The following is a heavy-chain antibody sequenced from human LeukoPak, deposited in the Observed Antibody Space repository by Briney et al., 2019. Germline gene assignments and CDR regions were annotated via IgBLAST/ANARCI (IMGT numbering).Heavy chain of an antibody. CDR3: ARGPRSRLRSDYYGMDV. Sequence: QASETLSLTCTVSGGSINSYFWSWIRQPPGKALEWIGYFYSSGSTSYNPSLKSRVTISVDTSKNQFSLNLSSVTAADTAVYYCARGPRSRLRSDYYGMDVWGQGTTVTVSS. V-gene: IGHV4-59*01. CDR2: FYSSGST. J-gene: IGHJ6*02. D-gene: IGHD2/OR15-2a*01. CDR1: GGSINSYF.